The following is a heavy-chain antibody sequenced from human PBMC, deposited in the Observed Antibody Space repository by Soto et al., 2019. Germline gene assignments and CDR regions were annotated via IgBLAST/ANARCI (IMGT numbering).Heavy chain of an antibody. J-gene: IGHJ6*02. CDR3: ARDLWGYCGTDCYPLDV. Sequence: QVQLQESGPGLVKPSETLSLTCTVSGGTISRYYWSWIRQPPGKGLEWIGYMYNTGSTVYNPSFKSRCTISVDTSKNQLSLKLNSVTAADTAVYYCARDLWGYCGTDCYPLDVWGQGTTVTVSS. CDR2: MYNTGST. V-gene: IGHV4-59*01. CDR1: GGTISRYY. D-gene: IGHD2-21*02.